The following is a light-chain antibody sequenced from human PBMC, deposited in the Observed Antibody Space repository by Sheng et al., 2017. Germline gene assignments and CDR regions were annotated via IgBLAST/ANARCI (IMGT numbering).Light chain of an antibody. CDR2: GND. V-gene: IGLV1-47*01. CDR3: ATWDDRLSGRV. J-gene: IGLJ3*02. CDR1: SSNVGSNS. Sequence: QSLLTQPPSASGTPGQTVTISCFGSSSNVGSNSVYWYQHLPGTAPKLLVFGNDQRPSGVSDRFSGSKSGTSASLAISGLRSGDEADYYCATWDDRLSGRVFGGGTKVTVL.